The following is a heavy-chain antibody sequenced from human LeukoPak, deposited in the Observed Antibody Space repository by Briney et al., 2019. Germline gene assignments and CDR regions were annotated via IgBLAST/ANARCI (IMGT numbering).Heavy chain of an antibody. CDR3: AKDLRPVYYYDSSGYYPLTSY. J-gene: IGHJ4*02. V-gene: IGHV3-23*01. D-gene: IGHD3-22*01. CDR2: ISGSGGST. Sequence: PGGSLRLSRAASGFTFSSYAMSWVRQAPGKGLEWVSAISGSGGSTYYADSVKGRFTISRDNSKNTLYLQMNSLRAEDTAVYYCAKDLRPVYYYDSSGYYPLTSYWGQGTLVTASS. CDR1: GFTFSSYA.